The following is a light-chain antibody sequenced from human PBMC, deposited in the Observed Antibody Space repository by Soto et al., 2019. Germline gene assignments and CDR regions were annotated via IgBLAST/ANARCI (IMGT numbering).Light chain of an antibody. V-gene: IGKV3-15*01. J-gene: IGKJ4*01. Sequence: EIVLTQSPATLSVSPGARATLSCRASQSVRSDLAWLQQKPGQAPRLLIYDASTRATGIPARFSGSVSGTEFTLTISSLQSEDFAIYYCQQYNNWPLTFGGGTKVEIK. CDR3: QQYNNWPLT. CDR2: DAS. CDR1: QSVRSD.